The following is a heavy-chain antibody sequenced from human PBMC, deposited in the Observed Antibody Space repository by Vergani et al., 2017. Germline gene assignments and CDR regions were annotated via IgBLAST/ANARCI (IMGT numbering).Heavy chain of an antibody. CDR1: GFSLSNARMG. CDR3: ARIGYDFWSGYPNWFDP. J-gene: IGHJ5*02. V-gene: IGHV2-26*01. Sequence: QESGPGLVKPSETLSLTCTVSGFSLSNARMGVSWIRQPPGKALEWLAHIFSNDEKSYSTSLKSRLTISKDTSKSQVVLTMTNMDPVDTATYYCARIGYDFWSGYPNWFDPWGQGTLVTVSS. CDR2: IFSNDEK. D-gene: IGHD3-3*01.